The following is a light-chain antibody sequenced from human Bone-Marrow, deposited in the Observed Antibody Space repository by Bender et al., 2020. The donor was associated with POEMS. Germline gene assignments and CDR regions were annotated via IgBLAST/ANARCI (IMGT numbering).Light chain of an antibody. CDR1: SSDVGGYDY. J-gene: IGLJ1*01. V-gene: IGLV2-11*01. Sequence: QSGLTQPRSVSGSPGQSVSISCTGTSSDVGGYDYVSWYQQHPGSGPKLIIFDVNKRPSGVPHRFSGSKSGNTASLTIPGLQGEDEADYYCCSYAGTYTYVFGSGTKFSVL. CDR3: CSYAGTYTYV. CDR2: DVN.